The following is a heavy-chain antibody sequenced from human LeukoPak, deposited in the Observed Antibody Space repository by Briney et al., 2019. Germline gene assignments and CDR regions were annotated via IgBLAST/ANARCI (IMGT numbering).Heavy chain of an antibody. Sequence: GESLKISCKGSGYSFASHWIGWVRQMPGKGLEWKGIIYPGDSDTRYSPSFQGQVTISADKSISTASLQWSSLKASDTAIYYCARIHSSGWYKDYWGQGTLVTVSS. J-gene: IGHJ4*02. D-gene: IGHD6-19*01. CDR2: IYPGDSDT. V-gene: IGHV5-51*01. CDR1: GYSFASHW. CDR3: ARIHSSGWYKDY.